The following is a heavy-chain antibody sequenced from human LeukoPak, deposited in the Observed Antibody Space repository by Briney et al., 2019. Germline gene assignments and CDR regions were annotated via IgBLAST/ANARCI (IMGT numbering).Heavy chain of an antibody. CDR1: GGSISSSSYY. D-gene: IGHD5-12*01. CDR2: IYYSGST. CDR3: ARDCSGYDIIAFDI. V-gene: IGHV4-39*07. J-gene: IGHJ3*02. Sequence: SETLSLTCTVSGGSISSSSYYWGWIRQPPGKGLEWIGSIYYSGSTYYNPSLKSRVTISVDTSKNQFSLKLSSVTAADTAVYYCARDCSGYDIIAFDIWGQGTMVTVSS.